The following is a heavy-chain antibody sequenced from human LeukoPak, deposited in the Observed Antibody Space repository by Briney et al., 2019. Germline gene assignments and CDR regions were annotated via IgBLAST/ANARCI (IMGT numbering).Heavy chain of an antibody. J-gene: IGHJ4*02. V-gene: IGHV1-46*01. CDR3: ARRHSNYATYYFDY. D-gene: IGHD4-11*01. CDR1: GYTFTNYF. CDR2: INPSGGST. Sequence: ASVKVSCKASGYTFTNYFMHWVRQAPGQGLEWMGIINPSGGSTRYAQKFQGRVTVTRDTSTNTVYMELSSLRSEDTAVYYCARRHSNYATYYFDYWGQGTLVTVSS.